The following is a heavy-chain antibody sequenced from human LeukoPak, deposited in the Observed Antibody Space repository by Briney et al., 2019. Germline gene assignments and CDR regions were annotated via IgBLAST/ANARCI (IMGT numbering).Heavy chain of an antibody. CDR2: IIPILGRT. J-gene: IGHJ4*02. V-gene: IGHV1-69*10. Sequence: SVKVSCKATRAAFNTYAISWVRQAPGQGLEWMGRIIPILGRTNYAQKFQGRVTITADISTTTAYMELSSLRSEDTAVYYCARALWGDGYSYGYGDYWGRGTLVTVSS. CDR1: RAAFNTYA. CDR3: ARALWGDGYSYGYGDY. D-gene: IGHD5-18*01.